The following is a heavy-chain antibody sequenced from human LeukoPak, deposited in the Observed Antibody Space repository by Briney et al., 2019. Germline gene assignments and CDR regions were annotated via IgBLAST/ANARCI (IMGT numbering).Heavy chain of an antibody. CDR2: INPKSGGT. D-gene: IGHD3-22*01. CDR3: ARGVYYYDSSGYYYVDAFDI. J-gene: IGHJ3*02. CDR1: GYTFTDYY. V-gene: IGHV1-2*06. Sequence: ASVKVSCKASGYTFTDYYMHWVRQAPGQGLEWMGRINPKSGGTNYAQKLQGRVTMTRDTSISTVYMELSRLRSDDTAVYYCARGVYYYDSSGYYYVDAFDIWGQGTMVTVSS.